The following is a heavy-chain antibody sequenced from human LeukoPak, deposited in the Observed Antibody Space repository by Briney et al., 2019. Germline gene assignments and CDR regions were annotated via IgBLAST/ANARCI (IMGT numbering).Heavy chain of an antibody. J-gene: IGHJ4*02. V-gene: IGHV1-58*02. Sequence: ASVTVPCKASGFTFTSSAMQWVRQARGQRLEWIGWIVVGSGNTNYAQKFQERVTITRDMSTSTAYMELSSLRSEDTAVYYCAAAYYDILTGHFPFDYWGQGTLVTVSS. CDR1: GFTFTSSA. D-gene: IGHD3-9*01. CDR3: AAAYYDILTGHFPFDY. CDR2: IVVGSGNT.